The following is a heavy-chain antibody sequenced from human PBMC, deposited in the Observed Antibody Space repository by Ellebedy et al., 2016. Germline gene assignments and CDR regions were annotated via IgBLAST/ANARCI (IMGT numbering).Heavy chain of an antibody. CDR3: ARDLGRGWKDFDY. CDR2: MFDGGST. CDR1: GFTVSSNY. Sequence: GGSLRLSXAASGFTVSSNYMSWVRQAPGKGLEWVSDMFDGGSTYYADSLNGRFTISRDNGKNSLYLQMDSLRPDDTAVYYCARDLGRGWKDFDYWGQGTLVTVSS. D-gene: IGHD6-19*01. V-gene: IGHV3-53*01. J-gene: IGHJ4*02.